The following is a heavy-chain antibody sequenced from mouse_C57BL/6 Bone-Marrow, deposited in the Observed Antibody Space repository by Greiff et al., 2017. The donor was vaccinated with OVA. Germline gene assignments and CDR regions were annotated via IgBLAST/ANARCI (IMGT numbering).Heavy chain of an antibody. Sequence: QVQLQQSGAELVRPGTSVKVSCKASGYAFTNYLIEWVKQRPGQGLEWIGVINPGSGGTNYNEKFKGKATLTADKSSSTAYMQLSSLTSEDSAVYFCARSEFITIYWGQGTTLTVSS. CDR1: GYAFTNYL. J-gene: IGHJ2*01. CDR3: ARSEFITIY. D-gene: IGHD1-1*02. V-gene: IGHV1-54*01. CDR2: INPGSGGT.